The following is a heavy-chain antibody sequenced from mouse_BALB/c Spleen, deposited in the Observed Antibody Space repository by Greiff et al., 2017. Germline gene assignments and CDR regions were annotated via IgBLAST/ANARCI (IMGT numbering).Heavy chain of an antibody. Sequence: EVKLMESGGDLVKPGGSLKLSCAASGFTFSSYGMSWVRQTPDKRLEWVATISSGGSYTYYPDSVKGRFTISRDNAKNTLYLQMSSLKSEDTAMYYCASSYGNYVRGFDYWGQGTTLTVSS. D-gene: IGHD2-1*01. V-gene: IGHV5-6*01. J-gene: IGHJ2*01. CDR3: ASSYGNYVRGFDY. CDR1: GFTFSSYG. CDR2: ISSGGSYT.